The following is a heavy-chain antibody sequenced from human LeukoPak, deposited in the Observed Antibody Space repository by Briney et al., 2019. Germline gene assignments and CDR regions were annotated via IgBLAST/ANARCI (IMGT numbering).Heavy chain of an antibody. D-gene: IGHD3-22*01. CDR3: ARYRYYYDSSGSWFDP. J-gene: IGHJ5*02. Sequence: PSETLSLPCTVSGGSISSYYWSWIRQPPGKGLEWIGYIYTSGSTNYNPSLKSRVTISVDTSKNQFSLKLSSVTAADTAVYYCARYRYYYDSSGSWFDPWGQGTLVTVSS. CDR2: IYTSGST. CDR1: GGSISSYY. V-gene: IGHV4-4*09.